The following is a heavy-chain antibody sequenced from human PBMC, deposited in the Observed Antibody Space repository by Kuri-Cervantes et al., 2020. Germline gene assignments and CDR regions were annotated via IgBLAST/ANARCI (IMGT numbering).Heavy chain of an antibody. CDR3: ARERWELRFSFPPSVDAFDI. CDR1: GGSFSGYY. V-gene: IGHV4-34*01. J-gene: IGHJ3*02. CDR2: INHSGST. Sequence: GSLRLSCAVYGGSFSGYYWSWIRQPPGKGLEWIGEINHSGSTNYNPSLKSRVTISVDTSKNQFSLKLSSVTAADTAVYYCARERWELRFSFPPSVDAFDIWGQGTMVTVSS. D-gene: IGHD1-26*01.